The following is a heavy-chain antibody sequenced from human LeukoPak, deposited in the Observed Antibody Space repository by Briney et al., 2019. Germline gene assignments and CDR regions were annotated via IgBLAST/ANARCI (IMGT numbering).Heavy chain of an antibody. V-gene: IGHV4-30-4*08. CDR2: MYYSGST. CDR3: ATGSIAARPFDY. J-gene: IGHJ4*02. Sequence: PSQTLSLTCTVSGGSISSGDYYWSWIRQPPGKGLEWIGYMYYSGSTYYNPSLKSRVTISVDTSKNQFSLKLSSVTAADTAVYHCATGSIAARPFDYWGQGTLVTVSS. D-gene: IGHD6-6*01. CDR1: GGSISSGDYY.